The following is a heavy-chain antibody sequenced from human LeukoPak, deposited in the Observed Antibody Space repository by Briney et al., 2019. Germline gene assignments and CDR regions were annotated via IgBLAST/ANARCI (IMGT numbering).Heavy chain of an antibody. CDR3: ARESSGYFIDAFDI. CDR1: GGTFSSYT. J-gene: IGHJ3*02. D-gene: IGHD3-22*01. Sequence: SVKVSCKASGGTFSSYTISWVRQAPGQGLEWMGRITPILGIANYAQKFQGRVTITADKSTSTAYMELSSLRSEDTAVYYCARESSGYFIDAFDIWGQGTMVTVSS. V-gene: IGHV1-69*02. CDR2: ITPILGIA.